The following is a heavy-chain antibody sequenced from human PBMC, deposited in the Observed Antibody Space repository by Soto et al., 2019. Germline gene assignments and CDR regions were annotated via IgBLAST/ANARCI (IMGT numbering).Heavy chain of an antibody. D-gene: IGHD3-10*01. Sequence: QVQLVQSGAEVKKPGASVKVSCKASGYSFSSFDINWVRQATGQGLEWMAWMNPNTENTGYAQKFQGRVTLTMDTXXSTAYMELSSLGSDDTAVYYCARVGFRGVQFYFDSWGQGTLVTVSS. CDR3: ARVGFRGVQFYFDS. J-gene: IGHJ4*02. CDR2: MNPNTENT. CDR1: GYSFSSFD. V-gene: IGHV1-8*01.